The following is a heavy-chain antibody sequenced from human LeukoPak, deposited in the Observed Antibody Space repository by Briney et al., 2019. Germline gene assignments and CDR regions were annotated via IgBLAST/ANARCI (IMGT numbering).Heavy chain of an antibody. V-gene: IGHV3-23*01. Sequence: GGSLRLSCAASGFNLRSYAMSWVRQAPGKGLEWVSGISGSGGSTYYADSVKGRFTISRDNSKNTLFLQMNSLRAEDTAVYYCAKFFWNGGNWGQGTLVTVS. CDR1: GFNLRSYA. CDR2: ISGSGGST. D-gene: IGHD1-1*01. CDR3: AKFFWNGGN. J-gene: IGHJ4*02.